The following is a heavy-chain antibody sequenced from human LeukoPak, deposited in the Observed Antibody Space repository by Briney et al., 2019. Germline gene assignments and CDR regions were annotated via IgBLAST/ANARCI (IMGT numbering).Heavy chain of an antibody. J-gene: IGHJ5*02. CDR1: GGSISSYY. Sequence: SETLSLTCTVSGGSISSYYWSWIRQPPGKGLEWIGYIHYSGSTNYNPSLKSRVTISVDTSKNQFSLKLSSVSAADTAVYYCARVHDYGDYGGGWFDPWGQGTLVTVSS. D-gene: IGHD4-17*01. V-gene: IGHV4-59*01. CDR2: IHYSGST. CDR3: ARVHDYGDYGGGWFDP.